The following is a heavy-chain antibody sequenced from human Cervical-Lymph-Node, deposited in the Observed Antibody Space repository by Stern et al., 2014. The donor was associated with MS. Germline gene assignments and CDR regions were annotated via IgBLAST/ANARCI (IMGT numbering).Heavy chain of an antibody. CDR1: GDTFTSHY. J-gene: IGHJ4*02. CDR3: TRPLAGTTLLFDY. V-gene: IGHV1-46*01. CDR2: INPSGDGT. Sequence: QVQLVQSGAEVTKPGASVKVSCKASGDTFTSHYMHWVRQAPGQGLEWMGIINPSGDGTTYAQKFQGRLTMTRDKSTSTVYMELSSLRSEDAAVYYCTRPLAGTTLLFDYWGQGTLVTVSS. D-gene: IGHD1-1*01.